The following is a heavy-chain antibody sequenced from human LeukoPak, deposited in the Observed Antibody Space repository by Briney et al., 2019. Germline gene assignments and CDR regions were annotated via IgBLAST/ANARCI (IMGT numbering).Heavy chain of an antibody. CDR3: ARDPFDSRDYYYGMDV. CDR1: GYTFTSYG. Sequence: GASVKVSCKASGYTFTSYGISWVRQAPGQGLEWMGWISAYNGNTNYAQKLQGRATMTTDTSTSTAYMELRSLRSDDTAVYYCARDPFDSRDYYYGMDVWGQGTTVTVSS. CDR2: ISAYNGNT. V-gene: IGHV1-18*01. J-gene: IGHJ6*02. D-gene: IGHD6-13*01.